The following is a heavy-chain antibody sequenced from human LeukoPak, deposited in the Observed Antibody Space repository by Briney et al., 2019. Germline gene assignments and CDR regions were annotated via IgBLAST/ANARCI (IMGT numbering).Heavy chain of an antibody. CDR2: IYYSGST. J-gene: IGHJ4*02. D-gene: IGHD5-18*01. CDR3: ARLRGGYSYDYSGPTLDY. CDR1: GGSISNYY. V-gene: IGHV4-59*08. Sequence: PSETLSLTCTVSGGSISNYYWSWLRPPPGKGLEGIGYIYYSGSTNYNPSITSRVTISLDTSKIQFSLKLSSVTAADTAVYYCARLRGGYSYDYSGPTLDYWGQGTLVTVSS.